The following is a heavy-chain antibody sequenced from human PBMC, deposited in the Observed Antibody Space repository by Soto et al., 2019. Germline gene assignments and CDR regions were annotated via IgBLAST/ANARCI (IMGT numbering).Heavy chain of an antibody. CDR2: ISYDGNNK. CDR3: ARDRACTSATCGEFDYYYYYGMDV. J-gene: IGHJ6*02. V-gene: IGHV3-30*04. D-gene: IGHD2-2*01. CDR1: GFTFINYA. Sequence: GWSLRLACASSGFTFINYAMHWVRQAPGKGLEWVAIISYDGNNKYNADSVKGRFTISRDNSKNTLYLQMNSLRAEDTAMYYCARDRACTSATCGEFDYYYYYGMDVWGQGTTVTVSS.